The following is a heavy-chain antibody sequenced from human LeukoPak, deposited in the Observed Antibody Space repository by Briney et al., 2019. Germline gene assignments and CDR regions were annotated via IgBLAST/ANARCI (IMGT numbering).Heavy chain of an antibody. V-gene: IGHV3-20*04. CDR2: INWNGGST. J-gene: IGHJ4*02. D-gene: IGHD4-17*01. Sequence: GGSLRLSCAASGFTFDDYGMSWVRQAPGKGLEWVSGINWNGGSTGYADSVKGRFTISRDNAKTSLYLQMNSLRAEDTALYYCARGSYAYGDPNFDYWGQGTLVAVSS. CDR3: ARGSYAYGDPNFDY. CDR1: GFTFDDYG.